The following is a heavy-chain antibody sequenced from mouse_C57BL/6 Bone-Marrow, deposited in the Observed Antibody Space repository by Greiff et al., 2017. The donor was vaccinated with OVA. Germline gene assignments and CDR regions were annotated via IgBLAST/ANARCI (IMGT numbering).Heavy chain of an antibody. CDR3: ARGGTSPFAY. CDR2: INPSTGGT. J-gene: IGHJ3*01. V-gene: IGHV1-42*01. D-gene: IGHD4-1*01. CDR1: GYSFTGYY. Sequence: EVKLMESGPELVKPGASVKISCKASGYSFTGYYMNWVKQSPEKSLEWIGEINPSTGGTTYNQKFKAKATLTVDKSSSTAYMQLKSLTSEDSAVHYCARGGTSPFAYWGQGTLVTVSA.